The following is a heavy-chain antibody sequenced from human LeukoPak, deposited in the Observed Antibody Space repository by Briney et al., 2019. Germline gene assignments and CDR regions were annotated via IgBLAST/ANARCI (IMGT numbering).Heavy chain of an antibody. CDR3: ARDIPVRTQLWFGMDV. D-gene: IGHD5-18*01. Sequence: GGSLRLSCAASGFSFSSYSMNWVRHAPGKGLEWVSCISSSSSYIYYADSVKGRFTISRDNAKNSLFLQMNSLRAEDTAVYYCARDIPVRTQLWFGMDVWGKGTTVTVSS. V-gene: IGHV3-21*06. CDR1: GFSFSSYS. CDR2: ISSSSSYI. J-gene: IGHJ6*03.